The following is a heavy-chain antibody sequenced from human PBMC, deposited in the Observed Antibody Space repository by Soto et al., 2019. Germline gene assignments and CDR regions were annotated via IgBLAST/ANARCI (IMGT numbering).Heavy chain of an antibody. V-gene: IGHV5-51*01. J-gene: IGHJ6*02. CDR1: GYSFTSYY. CDR3: ARQRITRGRRVSSSGLDV. CDR2: IHPVDSET. Sequence: GESLKISRKGSGYSFTSYYIAWVRQMPGKGLEWMGIIHPVDSETRYSPSFQGHVIISADKSISSAYLKWNSLEAADTAMYYCARQRITRGRRVSSSGLDVWGQGTTVTVSS. D-gene: IGHD3-10*01.